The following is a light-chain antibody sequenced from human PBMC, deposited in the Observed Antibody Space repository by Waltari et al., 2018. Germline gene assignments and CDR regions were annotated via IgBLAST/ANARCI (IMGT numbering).Light chain of an antibody. CDR2: DAS. J-gene: IGKJ3*01. Sequence: EIVLTQSPATLSLSPGERATLSCRASQSVSSYLAWYQQKPGQAPSLLIYDASHRATGIPARFSGSGSGTDFTLTISSLEPEDFAVYYCQQRSNWPRFTFGPGTKVDIK. V-gene: IGKV3-11*01. CDR1: QSVSSY. CDR3: QQRSNWPRFT.